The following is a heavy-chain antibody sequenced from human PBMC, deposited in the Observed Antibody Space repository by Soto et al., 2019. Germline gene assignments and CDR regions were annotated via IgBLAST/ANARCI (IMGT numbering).Heavy chain of an antibody. CDR1: GGSISSGGYS. J-gene: IGHJ4*02. CDR3: ARHGDLWFGELGIDY. Sequence: SETLSLTCAVSGGSISSGGYSWSWIRQPPGKGLEWIGYIYYSGSTYYNPSLKSRVTISVDTSKNQFSLKLSSVTAADTAVYYCARHGDLWFGELGIDYWGQGTLVTVSS. CDR2: IYYSGST. V-gene: IGHV4-30-2*03. D-gene: IGHD3-10*01.